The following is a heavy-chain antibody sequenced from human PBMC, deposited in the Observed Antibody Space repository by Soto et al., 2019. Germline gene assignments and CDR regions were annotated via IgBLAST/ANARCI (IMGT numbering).Heavy chain of an antibody. V-gene: IGHV3-7*05. Sequence: GGSLRLSCAASGFTFSSYWMSWVRQAPGKGLEWVANIKQDGSEKYYVDSVKGRFTISRDNAKNSLYLQMNSLRAEDTAVYYCARIYDYGDYHEKDAFDIWGQGTMVTVSS. J-gene: IGHJ3*02. D-gene: IGHD4-17*01. CDR2: IKQDGSEK. CDR3: ARIYDYGDYHEKDAFDI. CDR1: GFTFSSYW.